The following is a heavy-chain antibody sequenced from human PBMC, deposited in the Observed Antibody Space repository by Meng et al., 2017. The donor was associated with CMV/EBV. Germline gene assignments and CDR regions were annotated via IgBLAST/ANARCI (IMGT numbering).Heavy chain of an antibody. D-gene: IGHD1-26*01. CDR3: AKDIGVRVGPRAY. J-gene: IGHJ4*02. V-gene: IGHV3-23*01. CDR1: GFTFRSYA. Sequence: SLKISCAASGFTFRSYAMTWVRQAPGKGLVWVSAISGSGSSTYYADSVKGRFTISRDNSKNTLYLQMNSLRAEDTAIYYCAKDIGVRVGPRAYWGQGTLVTVSS. CDR2: ISGSGSST.